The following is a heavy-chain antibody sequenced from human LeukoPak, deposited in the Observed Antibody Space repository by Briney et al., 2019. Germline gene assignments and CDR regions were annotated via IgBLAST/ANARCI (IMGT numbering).Heavy chain of an antibody. J-gene: IGHJ4*02. D-gene: IGHD6-19*01. CDR3: ASLAVAAPSHFDY. V-gene: IGHV1-69*06. Sequence: ASVKVSCKASGGTFSSYAISWVRQAPGQGPEWMGGIIPIFGTANYAQKFQGRVTITADKSTSTAYMELSSLRSEDTAVYYCASLAVAAPSHFDYWGQGTLVTVSS. CDR1: GGTFSSYA. CDR2: IIPIFGTA.